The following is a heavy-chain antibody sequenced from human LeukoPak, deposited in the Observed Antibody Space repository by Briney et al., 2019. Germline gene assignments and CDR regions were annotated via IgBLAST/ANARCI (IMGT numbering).Heavy chain of an antibody. Sequence: ASVKVSCKASGYTFTGHYIHWVRQAPAQGLEWMGWINPNSGGTRYAQKFQGRVTMTRDTSISTAYMALSRLRSDDTALYSCARDYGFYSVLYFFDYWGQGTLVTVSS. D-gene: IGHD2-2*02. J-gene: IGHJ4*02. V-gene: IGHV1-2*02. CDR3: ARDYGFYSVLYFFDY. CDR2: INPNSGGT. CDR1: GYTFTGHY.